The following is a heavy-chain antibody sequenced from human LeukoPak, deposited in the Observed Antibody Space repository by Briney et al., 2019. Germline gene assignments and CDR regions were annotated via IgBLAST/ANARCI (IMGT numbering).Heavy chain of an antibody. CDR3: ARGRWGTSYYGMDV. V-gene: IGHV1-8*01. D-gene: IGHD1-14*01. CDR1: AYTFTNYD. J-gene: IGHJ6*02. CDR2: MNPNSGNT. Sequence: ASVKVSCTASAYTFTNYDINWVRQATGQGLEWMGWMNPNSGNTGYAQKFLGRVTMTRNTSISTAYMELSSLRSEDTAVYYCARGRWGTSYYGMDVWGQGTTVSVSS.